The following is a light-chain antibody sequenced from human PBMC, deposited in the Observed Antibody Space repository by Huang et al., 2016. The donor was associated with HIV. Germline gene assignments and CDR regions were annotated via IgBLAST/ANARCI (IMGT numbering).Light chain of an antibody. CDR2: AAS. V-gene: IGKV1-39*01. CDR3: QQSYSTPWT. Sequence: DIQMTQSPSSLSASVGDRVTITCRESQSISSYLNWYQQKPWKAPKLLIYAASSLQSGVPSRFSGSGSGTDFTLTISSLQPEDFATYYCQQSYSTPWTFGQGTKVEIK. CDR1: QSISSY. J-gene: IGKJ1*01.